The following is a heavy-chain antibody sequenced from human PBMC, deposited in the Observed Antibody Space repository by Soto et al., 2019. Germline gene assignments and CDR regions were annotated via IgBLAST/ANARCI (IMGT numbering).Heavy chain of an antibody. CDR1: GFIFSTYT. V-gene: IGHV3-21*01. J-gene: IGHJ4*02. D-gene: IGHD3-22*01. CDR3: AKVNSYPSSGPFDS. CDR2: ISSSGNYI. Sequence: GGSLRLSCAASGFIFSTYTMNWVRQAPGKGLEWVSSISSSGNYIYYADSVKGRFTISRDHANNSLYLQMNSLRAEDTAVYYCAKVNSYPSSGPFDSWCPGTLITLST.